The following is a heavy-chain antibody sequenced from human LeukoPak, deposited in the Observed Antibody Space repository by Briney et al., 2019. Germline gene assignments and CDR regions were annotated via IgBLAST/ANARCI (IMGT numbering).Heavy chain of an antibody. V-gene: IGHV3-23*01. CDR1: GFTFSSYA. D-gene: IGHD6-19*01. CDR3: AKLLAVTNSYYFNY. J-gene: IGHJ4*02. Sequence: GSLRLSCAASGFTFSSYAMSWVRQAPGKGLEWVSTISGSGSGGSTYYADSVKGRFTISRDNSKDTLYLQMNSLRAEDTAVYYCAKLLAVTNSYYFNYWGQGTLVTVSS. CDR2: ISGSGSGGST.